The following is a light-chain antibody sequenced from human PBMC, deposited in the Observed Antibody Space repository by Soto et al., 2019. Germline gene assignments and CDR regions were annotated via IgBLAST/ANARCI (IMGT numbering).Light chain of an antibody. V-gene: IGLV2-14*01. J-gene: IGLJ7*01. CDR3: AAWDDSLSRAV. CDR1: SSDFGGYNY. Sequence: QSALTQPASVSGSPGQSITISCTGTSSDFGGYNYVSWYQQHPGKAPKLMIYEVSIRPSGVSNRFSGSKSGTSASLAISGLRSEDEAHYYCAAWDDSLSRAVFGGGTQLTVL. CDR2: EVS.